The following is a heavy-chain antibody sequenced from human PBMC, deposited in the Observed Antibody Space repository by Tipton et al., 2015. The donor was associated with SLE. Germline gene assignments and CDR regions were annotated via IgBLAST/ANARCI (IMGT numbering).Heavy chain of an antibody. CDR3: ADSSGFPGPFDY. J-gene: IGHJ4*02. CDR2: IYYSGST. V-gene: IGHV4-39*07. CDR1: GGSISSSSYY. D-gene: IGHD6-19*01. Sequence: TLSLTCTVSGGSISSSSYYWGWIRQPPGKGLEWIGSIYYSGSTYYNPSLKSRVTISVDTSKNQLSLKLSSVTAADTAVYYCADSSGFPGPFDYWGQGTLVTVSS.